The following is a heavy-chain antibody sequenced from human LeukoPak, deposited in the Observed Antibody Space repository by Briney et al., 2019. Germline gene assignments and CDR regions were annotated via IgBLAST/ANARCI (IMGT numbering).Heavy chain of an antibody. CDR1: GYTFTSYY. D-gene: IGHD4-17*01. J-gene: IGHJ4*02. Sequence: ASVKVSCKASGYTFTSYYTHWVRQAPGQGLEWMGIINPSGGSTSYAQKFQGRVTMTRDTSTSTVYMELSSLRSEDTAVYYCARVRAEGTVTTYYFDYCGQGTLVTVSS. V-gene: IGHV1-46*01. CDR2: INPSGGST. CDR3: ARVRAEGTVTTYYFDY.